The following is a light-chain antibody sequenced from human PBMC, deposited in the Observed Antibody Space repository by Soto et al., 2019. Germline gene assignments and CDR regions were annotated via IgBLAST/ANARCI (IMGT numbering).Light chain of an antibody. Sequence: EIVLMQSPGTLSLSPGERTTLSCRASQSVDNNYLAWYQQNPGQAPRLLIYGASNRATGIPDRFSGGGSGTDFTLTISRLEPEDFAVYYCQQYGSSPGTFGQGTKVEIK. CDR1: QSVDNNY. CDR2: GAS. CDR3: QQYGSSPGT. J-gene: IGKJ1*01. V-gene: IGKV3-20*01.